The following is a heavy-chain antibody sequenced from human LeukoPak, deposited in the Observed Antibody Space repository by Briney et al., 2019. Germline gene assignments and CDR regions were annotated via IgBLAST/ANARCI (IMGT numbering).Heavy chain of an antibody. CDR1: GGSFSGYY. CDR3: ARGYSSSYQYCFDY. D-gene: IGHD6-6*01. J-gene: IGHJ4*02. Sequence: SGTLSLTCAVYGGSFSGYYWSWIRQPPGKGLEWIGEINHSGSTNYNPSLKSRVTISVDTSKNQFSLKLSSVTAADTAVYYCARGYSSSYQYCFDYWGQGTLVTVSS. CDR2: INHSGST. V-gene: IGHV4-34*01.